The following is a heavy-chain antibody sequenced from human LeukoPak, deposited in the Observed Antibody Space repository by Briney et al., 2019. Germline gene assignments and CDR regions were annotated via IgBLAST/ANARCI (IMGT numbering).Heavy chain of an antibody. J-gene: IGHJ6*02. CDR2: ISAYNGNT. CDR1: GYTFTSYG. Sequence: ASVKVSCKASGYTFTSYGISWVRQAPGQGLEWMGWISAYNGNTNYAQKLQGRVTMTTDTSTSTAYMELRSLRSDDTAVYYCAREGTLGGIYYYYYGMDVWGQGTTVTVSS. D-gene: IGHD3-16*01. CDR3: AREGTLGGIYYYYYGMDV. V-gene: IGHV1-18*01.